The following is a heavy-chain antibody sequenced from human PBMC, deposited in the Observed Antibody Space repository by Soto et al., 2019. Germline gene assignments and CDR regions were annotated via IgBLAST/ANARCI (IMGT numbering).Heavy chain of an antibody. CDR1: GTSVRGYY. D-gene: IGHD3-10*01. Sequence: QVQLQESGPGLVKPSEPLSVTCTVSGTSVRGYYWTWIRQPPGKGLEWIGYIYYTGTTKYNPSLKSRVTISVDTSKNQFSLRLSSVTAADTAVYYCAREVSSFGSNHFDSWGQGALVTVSS. V-gene: IGHV4-59*02. J-gene: IGHJ4*02. CDR3: AREVSSFGSNHFDS. CDR2: IYYTGTT.